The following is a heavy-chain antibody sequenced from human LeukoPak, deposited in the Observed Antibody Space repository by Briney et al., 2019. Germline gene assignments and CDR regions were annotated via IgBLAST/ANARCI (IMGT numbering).Heavy chain of an antibody. J-gene: IGHJ4*02. Sequence: GGSLRLSCAASGFRFDDYTMHWVRQTPGKGLQWVSLISWDGGVTYYGDSVKGRFTISGDNNKKSLFLQMSGLTTEDTALYYCAIMSPPTFDSWGQGTLVTVSS. D-gene: IGHD1-14*01. CDR3: AIMSPPTFDS. V-gene: IGHV3-43*01. CDR1: GFRFDDYT. CDR2: ISWDGGVT.